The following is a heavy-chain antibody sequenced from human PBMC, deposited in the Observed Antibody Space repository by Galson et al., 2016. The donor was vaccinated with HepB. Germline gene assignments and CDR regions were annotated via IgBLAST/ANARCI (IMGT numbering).Heavy chain of an antibody. D-gene: IGHD1-14*01. CDR3: VRAGRGISGDFHY. V-gene: IGHV3-30-3*01. Sequence: SLRLSCAASGFIFSSYDMHWVRQAPGKGLEWVAFISYDGSNKYSADSVGGRFTISRDNSKNTLCLQMTTLRDEDTAVYYCVRAGRGISGDFHYWGQGTLVTVPS. J-gene: IGHJ4*02. CDR1: GFIFSSYD. CDR2: ISYDGSNK.